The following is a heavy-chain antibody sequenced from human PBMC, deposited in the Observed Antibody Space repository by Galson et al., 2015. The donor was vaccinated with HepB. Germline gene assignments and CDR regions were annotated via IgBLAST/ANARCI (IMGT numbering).Heavy chain of an antibody. CDR3: ARENGRQLPLDY. V-gene: IGHV3-21*01. CDR2: IHSSGFYK. J-gene: IGHJ4*02. CDR1: GFRLSSYS. Sequence: SLRLSCAASGFRLSSYSMSWVRQAPGKGLEWVSSIHSSGFYKYYAGSVKGRFTISRDNARNPLYLQMSSLRVEDTAVYYCARENGRQLPLDYWGQGTLVTVSS. D-gene: IGHD2-2*01.